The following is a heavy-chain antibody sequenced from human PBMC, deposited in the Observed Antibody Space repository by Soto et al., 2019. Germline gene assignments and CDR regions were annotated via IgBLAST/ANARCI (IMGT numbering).Heavy chain of an antibody. D-gene: IGHD1-26*01. CDR1: GGTFSSYA. CDR2: IIPIFGTA. CDR3: GREVGATAYFDY. V-gene: IGHV1-69*06. Sequence: SVKVSCKASGGTFSSYAISWVRQAPGQGLEWMGGIIPIFGTANYAQKFQGRVTITADKSTSTAYMELSSLRSEDTAVYYCGREVGATAYFDYWGQGTLVTVSS. J-gene: IGHJ4*02.